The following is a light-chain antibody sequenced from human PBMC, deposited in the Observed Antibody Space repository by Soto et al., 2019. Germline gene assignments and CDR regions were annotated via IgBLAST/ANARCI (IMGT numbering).Light chain of an antibody. V-gene: IGKV1-39*01. CDR3: QQSYSFT. Sequence: IQRTQSPSSLSESVGDRVTITCRASQSISSYLNWYQQKPGKAPKLLIYAASSLQSGVPSRFSGSGSGTDFTLTISSLQPEDFATYYCQQSYSFTFGGGTKVDIK. CDR2: AAS. CDR1: QSISSY. J-gene: IGKJ4*01.